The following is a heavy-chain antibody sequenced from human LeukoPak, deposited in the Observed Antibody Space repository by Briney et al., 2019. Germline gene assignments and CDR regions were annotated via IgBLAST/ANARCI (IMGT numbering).Heavy chain of an antibody. CDR2: INHSGST. V-gene: IGHV4-34*01. D-gene: IGHD6-19*01. Sequence: SETLSLTCTVSGGSISSYYWSWIRQPPGKGLEWIGEINHSGSTNYNLSLKSRVTISVDTSKNQFSLKLSSVTAADTAVYYCAGAVAGTGVGYFQHWGQGTLVTVSS. CDR1: GGSISSYY. J-gene: IGHJ1*01. CDR3: AGAVAGTGVGYFQH.